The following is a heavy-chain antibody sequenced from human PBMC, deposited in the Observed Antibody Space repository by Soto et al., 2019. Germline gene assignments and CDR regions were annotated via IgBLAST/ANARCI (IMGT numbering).Heavy chain of an antibody. CDR2: ISYDGSNK. V-gene: IGHV3-30*18. CDR3: AKAGIAAAGTEYYFDY. D-gene: IGHD6-13*01. J-gene: IGHJ4*02. Sequence: LRLSCAASGFTFSSYGMHWVRQAPGKGLEWVAVISYDGSNKYYADSVKGRFTISRDNSKNTLYLQMNSLRAEDTAVYYCAKAGIAAAGTEYYFDYWGQGTLVTVSS. CDR1: GFTFSSYG.